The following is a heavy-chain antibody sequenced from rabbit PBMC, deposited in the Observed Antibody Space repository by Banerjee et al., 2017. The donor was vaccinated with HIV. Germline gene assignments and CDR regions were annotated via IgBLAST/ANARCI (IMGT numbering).Heavy chain of an antibody. CDR1: GFSFSSSYY. Sequence: QSLEESGGDLVKPGASLTLTCTASGFSFSSSYYMCWVRQAPGKGLEWIACIYASYGSTYYASWAKGRFTISKTSSTTVTLQMTGLTAADTATYFCARDRGLMVMLGFNLWGQGTLVTVS. CDR3: ARDRGLMVMLGFNL. CDR2: IYASYGST. V-gene: IGHV1S40*01. J-gene: IGHJ4*01. D-gene: IGHD6-1*01.